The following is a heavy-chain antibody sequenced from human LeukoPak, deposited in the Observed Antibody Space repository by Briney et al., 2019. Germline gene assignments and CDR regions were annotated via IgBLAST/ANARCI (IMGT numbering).Heavy chain of an antibody. CDR2: IISDGTTT. Sequence: PGGSLRLSCTASGFPLYNCWMHWARQVPRKGMVWVSRIISDGTTTSYADSVKGRFTISRDNAKNTLYLQMNSLRAEDTAVYYCTRDWRNMAFDYWGQGTLVSVSS. V-gene: IGHV3-74*01. CDR3: TRDWRNMAFDY. CDR1: GFPLYNCW. J-gene: IGHJ4*02. D-gene: IGHD2/OR15-2a*01.